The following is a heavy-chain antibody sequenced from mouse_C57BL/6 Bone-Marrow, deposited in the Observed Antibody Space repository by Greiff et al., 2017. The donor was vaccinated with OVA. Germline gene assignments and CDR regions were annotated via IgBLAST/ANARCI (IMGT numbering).Heavy chain of an antibody. CDR3: AREGGY. CDR1: GYSITSGYY. Sequence: ESGPGLVKPSQSLSLTCSVTGYSITSGYYWNWIRQFPGNKLEWMGYISYDGSNNYNPSLKNRISITRDTSKNQFFLKLNSVTTEETATYYCAREGGYWGQGTTLTVSS. J-gene: IGHJ2*01. V-gene: IGHV3-6*01. CDR2: ISYDGSN.